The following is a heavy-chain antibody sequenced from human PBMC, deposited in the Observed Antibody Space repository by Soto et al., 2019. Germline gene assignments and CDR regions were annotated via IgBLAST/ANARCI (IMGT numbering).Heavy chain of an antibody. CDR2: IIPIFGTA. D-gene: IGHD3-3*01. CDR3: ARGDFWSGSDLNYYYYGMDV. Sequence: SVTLSRTSSGSTFPSYAISWLRKDPGQLLEWMGGIIPIFGTANYAQKFQGRVTITADESTSTAYMELSSLRSEDTAVYYCARGDFWSGSDLNYYYYGMDVCGQGTTVTVS. CDR1: GSTFPSYA. V-gene: IGHV1-69*01. J-gene: IGHJ6*02.